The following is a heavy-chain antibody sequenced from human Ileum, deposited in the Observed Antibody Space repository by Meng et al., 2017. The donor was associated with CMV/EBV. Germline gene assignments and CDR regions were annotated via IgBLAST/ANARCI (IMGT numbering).Heavy chain of an antibody. CDR3: ARDEAIAAPLDY. CDR2: IIYSGST. D-gene: IGHD6-13*01. J-gene: IGHJ4*02. CDR1: SGSISSGGYY. Sequence: QVQLQESGPGLVKPSETLFLTCTVSSGSISSGGYYWNWIRQRPGKGLEWIGYIIYSGSTYYNPSLKSRLSISLDTSKNQFSLKLTSVTAADTAVYYCARDEAIAAPLDYWGQGILVTVSS. V-gene: IGHV4-31*03.